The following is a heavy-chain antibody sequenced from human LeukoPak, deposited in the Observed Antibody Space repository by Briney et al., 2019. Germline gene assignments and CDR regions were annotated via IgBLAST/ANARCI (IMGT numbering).Heavy chain of an antibody. V-gene: IGHV1-2*02. D-gene: IGHD3-16*02. CDR2: INPNSGGT. J-gene: IGHJ4*02. Sequence: ASVKVSCKASGGTFSNYAVSWVRQAPGQGLEWMGWINPNSGGTNYAQKFQGRVTMTRDTSISTAYMELSRLRSDDTAVYYCARGVDYVWGSYRYTPPDYWGQGTLVTVSS. CDR3: ARGVDYVWGSYRYTPPDY. CDR1: GGTFSNYA.